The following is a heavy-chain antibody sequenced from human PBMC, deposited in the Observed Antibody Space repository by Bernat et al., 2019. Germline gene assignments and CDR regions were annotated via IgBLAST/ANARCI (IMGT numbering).Heavy chain of an antibody. D-gene: IGHD6-6*01. V-gene: IGHV4-34*01. CDR3: ARQKSSIAARRAAFDI. J-gene: IGHJ3*02. CDR1: GGSFSGYY. Sequence: QVQLQQWGAGLLKPSETLSLTCAVYGGSFSGYYWSWIRQPPGKGLEWIGEINHSGSTNYNPSLKSRVTISVDTSKNQFSLKLSSVTAADTAVTYCARQKSSIAARRAAFDIWGQGTMVTVSS. CDR2: INHSGST.